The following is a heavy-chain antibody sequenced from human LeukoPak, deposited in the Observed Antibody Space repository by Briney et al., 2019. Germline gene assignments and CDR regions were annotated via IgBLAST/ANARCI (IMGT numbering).Heavy chain of an antibody. Sequence: GGSLRLSCAASGFTFSSCAMSWVRQAPGKGLEWVSAISGSGGSTYYADSVKGRFTISRDNSKNTLYLQMNSLRAEDTAVYYCAKDKRSIVGAENWFDPWGQGTLVTVSS. CDR1: GFTFSSCA. V-gene: IGHV3-23*01. D-gene: IGHD1-26*01. CDR3: AKDKRSIVGAENWFDP. J-gene: IGHJ5*02. CDR2: ISGSGGST.